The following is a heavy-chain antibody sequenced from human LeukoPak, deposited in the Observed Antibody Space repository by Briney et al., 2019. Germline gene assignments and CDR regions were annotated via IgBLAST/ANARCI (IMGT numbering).Heavy chain of an antibody. CDR3: ARAVSGWQAIDY. CDR1: GLTLSSSW. V-gene: IGHV3-74*01. CDR2: INSDGSNT. Sequence: GSLRLSCAASGLTLSSSWMYWVRPASGKGPGWVSDINSDGSNTRYADSVRGRFTISRDNAKEMVHLQMNSLRAEDTAVYYCARAVSGWQAIDYWGQGTLVTVSS. D-gene: IGHD6-19*01. J-gene: IGHJ4*02.